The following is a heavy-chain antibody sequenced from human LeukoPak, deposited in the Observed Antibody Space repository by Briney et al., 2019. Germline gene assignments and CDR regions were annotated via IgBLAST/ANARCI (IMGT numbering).Heavy chain of an antibody. CDR1: GYTFTSYA. CDR3: ARTDYGDYRYNWFDP. CDR2: INAGNGNT. V-gene: IGHV1-3*01. D-gene: IGHD4-17*01. Sequence: ASVKVSCKASGYTFTSYAMHWVRQAPGQRLEWMGWINAGNGNTKYSQKFQGRVTITADESTSTAYMELSSLRSEDTAVYYCARTDYGDYRYNWFDPWGQGTLVTVSS. J-gene: IGHJ5*02.